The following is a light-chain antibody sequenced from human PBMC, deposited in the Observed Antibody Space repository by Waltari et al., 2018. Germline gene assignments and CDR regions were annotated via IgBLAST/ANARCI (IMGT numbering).Light chain of an antibody. V-gene: IGKV3-15*01. CDR1: QSVGNN. Sequence: EIEMTQTPATLSVSPGEIVTLPCRASQSVGNNLAWYQQRPGQAPRLLIYGASTRATDISDRFSGSGSGTDFTLTISALQSEDLAVYYCHQYNHWPTFTFGQGTKLQIE. CDR3: HQYNHWPTFT. CDR2: GAS. J-gene: IGKJ2*01.